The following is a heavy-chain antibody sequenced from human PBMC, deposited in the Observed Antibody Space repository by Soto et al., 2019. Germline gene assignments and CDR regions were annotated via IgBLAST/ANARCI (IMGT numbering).Heavy chain of an antibody. D-gene: IGHD4-17*01. CDR3: ARTTVAHYYYYYSMDV. J-gene: IGHJ6*02. CDR2: IYPGDSDT. Sequence: PGESLKISCKGSGYSFTSYWIGWVRQMPGKGLEWMGIIYPGDSDTRYSPSFQGQVTISADKSISTAYLQWSSLKASDTAMYYCARTTVAHYYYYYSMDVWGQGTTVTVSS. CDR1: GYSFTSYW. V-gene: IGHV5-51*01.